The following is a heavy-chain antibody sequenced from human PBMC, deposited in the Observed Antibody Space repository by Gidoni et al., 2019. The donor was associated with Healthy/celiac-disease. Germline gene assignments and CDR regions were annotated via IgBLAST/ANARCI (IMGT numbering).Heavy chain of an antibody. CDR2: ISGSGGRT. V-gene: IGHV3-23*01. Sequence: EVQLLESGGGLVQPGGSLRLSCAASGFTFSSYAMSWVRQAPGKGLEWVSAISGSGGRTYYADSVKGRFTISRDNSKNTLYLQMNSLRAEDTAVYYCAKSVGSGRYYYGMDVWGQGTTVTVSS. CDR3: AKSVGSGRYYYGMDV. CDR1: GFTFSSYA. D-gene: IGHD3-10*01. J-gene: IGHJ6*02.